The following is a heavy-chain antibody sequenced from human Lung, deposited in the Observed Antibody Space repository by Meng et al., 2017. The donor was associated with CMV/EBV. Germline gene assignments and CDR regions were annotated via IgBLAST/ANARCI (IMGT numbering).Heavy chain of an antibody. CDR2: IYYSGST. D-gene: IGHD3-10*01. CDR3: ARARGGTMVRVVNISPGPYYYYYYGMDV. Sequence: LXCTVSGGSISSYYWSXIRQPPGKGLEWTGYIYYSGSTNYNPSLKSRVTISVDTSKNQFSLKLSSVTSADTAVYYCARARGGTMVRVVNISPGPYYYYYYGMDVWXQGNXVTVSS. V-gene: IGHV4-59*01. J-gene: IGHJ6*02. CDR1: GGSISSYY.